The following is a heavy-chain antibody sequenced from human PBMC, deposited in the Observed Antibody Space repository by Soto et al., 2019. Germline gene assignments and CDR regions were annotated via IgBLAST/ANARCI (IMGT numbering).Heavy chain of an antibody. CDR3: ARKYNWNDDPFDY. CDR2: IYHSGST. V-gene: IGHV4-30-2*01. D-gene: IGHD1-20*01. Sequence: SETLSLTCAVSGGSISSGGYSWSWIRQPPGKGLEWIGYIYHSGSTYYNPSLKSRVTISVDRSKNQFSLKLSSVTAADTAVYYCARKYNWNDDPFDYWGQGTLVTVSS. CDR1: GGSISSGGYS. J-gene: IGHJ4*02.